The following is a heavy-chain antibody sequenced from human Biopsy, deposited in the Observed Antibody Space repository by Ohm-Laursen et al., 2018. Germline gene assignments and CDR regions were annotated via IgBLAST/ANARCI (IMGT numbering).Heavy chain of an antibody. CDR2: FAPENGRI. Sequence: ASVRVSCKVSGYSVTELSMHWVRQAPGQGLEWMGGFAPENGRIVYSQKFQGRVTLTEDTSTNTAYMEVWRLRSDDTAVYYCAADINVWNVNYWGQGTQVIVSS. J-gene: IGHJ4*02. D-gene: IGHD1-1*01. V-gene: IGHV1-24*01. CDR3: AADINVWNVNY. CDR1: GYSVTELS.